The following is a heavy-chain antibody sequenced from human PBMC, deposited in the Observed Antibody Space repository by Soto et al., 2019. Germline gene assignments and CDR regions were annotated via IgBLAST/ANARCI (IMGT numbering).Heavy chain of an antibody. V-gene: IGHV3-21*01. D-gene: IGHD3-10*01. CDR2: ISSSSSYI. J-gene: IGHJ6*02. CDR1: GFTFSSYS. CDR3: ARDGWGSGSYYRENYYGMDV. Sequence: PGGSLRLSCAASGFTFSSYSMNWVRQAPGKGLEWVSSISSSSSYIYYADSVKGRFTISRDNAKNSLYLQMNSLRAEDTAVYYCARDGWGSGSYYRENYYGMDVLGQGTTVTVSS.